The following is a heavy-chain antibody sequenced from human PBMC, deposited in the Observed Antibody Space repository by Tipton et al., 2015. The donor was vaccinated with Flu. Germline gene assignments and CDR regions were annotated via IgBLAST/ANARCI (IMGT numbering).Heavy chain of an antibody. CDR2: IYSGGST. CDR3: AREPNGGFDY. V-gene: IGHV3-53*01. Sequence: SLRLSCAASGFTVSSNYMSWVRQAPGKGLEWVSVIYSGGSTYYADSVKGRFTISRDNAKNSLYLQMNSLRAEDTAVYYCAREPNGGFDYWGQGTLVTVSS. D-gene: IGHD4-23*01. CDR1: GFTVSSNY. J-gene: IGHJ4*02.